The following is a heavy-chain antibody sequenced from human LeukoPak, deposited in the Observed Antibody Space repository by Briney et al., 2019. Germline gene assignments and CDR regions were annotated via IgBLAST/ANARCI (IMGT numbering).Heavy chain of an antibody. J-gene: IGHJ4*02. CDR1: GFTFGSYD. D-gene: IGHD3/OR15-3a*01. CDR3: ARHKDWTFDY. Sequence: GGSLRLSCAASGFTFGSYDMHWVRQAPGKGLEWVAVIWYDGSNKYYADSVKGRFTISRDISKNTLYLQMNSLRAEDTAVYYCARHKDWTFDYWGQGTLVTVSS. CDR2: IWYDGSNK. V-gene: IGHV3-33*01.